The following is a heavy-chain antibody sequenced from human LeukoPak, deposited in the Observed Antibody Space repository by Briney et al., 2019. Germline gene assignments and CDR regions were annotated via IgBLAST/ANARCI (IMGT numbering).Heavy chain of an antibody. V-gene: IGHV3-30*18. CDR2: ISYDGSNK. Sequence: GGSLRLSCAASGFIFSSYGMHWVRQAPGKGLEWVAVISYDGSNKYYADSVKGRFTISRDNSKNTLYLQMNSLRAEDTAVYYCAKVGIAARPEGYYFDYWGQGTLVTVSS. D-gene: IGHD6-6*01. CDR1: GFIFSSYG. J-gene: IGHJ4*02. CDR3: AKVGIAARPEGYYFDY.